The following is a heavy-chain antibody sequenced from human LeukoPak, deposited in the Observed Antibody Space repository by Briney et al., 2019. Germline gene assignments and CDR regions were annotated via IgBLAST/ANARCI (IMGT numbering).Heavy chain of an antibody. CDR1: GFTFSSYW. Sequence: GSLRLSCAASGFTFSSYWMHWVRQPPGKGLEWIGTIHYSGSTYYNPPLKSRVTISVDTSKNQFSLKLSSVTAADTAVYYCARHVSDSSSWYPFDYWGQGTLVTVSS. D-gene: IGHD6-13*01. CDR3: ARHVSDSSSWYPFDY. V-gene: IGHV4-39*01. J-gene: IGHJ4*02. CDR2: IHYSGST.